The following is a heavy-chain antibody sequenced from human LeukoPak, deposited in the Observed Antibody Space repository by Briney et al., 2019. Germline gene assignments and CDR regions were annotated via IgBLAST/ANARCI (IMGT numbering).Heavy chain of an antibody. D-gene: IGHD6-13*01. CDR1: GGSISSYY. J-gene: IGHJ6*03. CDR2: IYYSGST. V-gene: IGHV4-59*08. Sequence: SETLSLTCTVSGGSISSYYWSWIRQPPGKGLEWIGYIYYSGSTNYNPSLKSRVTISVKTSKNQFSLKLSSVTAADTAVYYCARQESHSSSWYRSDYYYYMDVWGKGTTVTISS. CDR3: ARQESHSSSWYRSDYYYYMDV.